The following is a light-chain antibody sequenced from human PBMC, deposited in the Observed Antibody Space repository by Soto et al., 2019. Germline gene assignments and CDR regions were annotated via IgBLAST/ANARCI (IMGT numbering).Light chain of an antibody. V-gene: IGKV1-5*03. CDR1: QSISTW. CDR3: QQYNSYWM. J-gene: IGKJ1*01. Sequence: DLQITQYPSTPSASLGDRGKLTCRASQSISTWLAWYQQKPGKAPKLLIYSASSLESGVPSRFSGSGSGTEFSLTINSLQPDDFATYYCQQYNSYWMFGQGTKV. CDR2: SAS.